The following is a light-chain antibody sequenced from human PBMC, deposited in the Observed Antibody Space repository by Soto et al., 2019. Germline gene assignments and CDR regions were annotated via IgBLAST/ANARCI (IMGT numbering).Light chain of an antibody. Sequence: QSALTQPASVSGSPGQSITISCTGTNSDVGRYKLVSWYQQHPGKAPKLMICDVTNPPSGVSHRFSGSQSGNAAALTSSGLQAEDEADYYCSSYTTSSTLIFGGGTKLTVL. CDR2: DVT. CDR3: SSYTTSSTLI. V-gene: IGLV2-14*03. J-gene: IGLJ2*01. CDR1: NSDVGRYKL.